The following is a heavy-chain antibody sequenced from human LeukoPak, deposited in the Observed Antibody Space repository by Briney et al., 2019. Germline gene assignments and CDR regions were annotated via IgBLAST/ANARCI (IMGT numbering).Heavy chain of an antibody. CDR2: IKSKTDGGTT. D-gene: IGHD2-2*01. CDR3: ATHVVVTGLFHY. V-gene: IGHV3-15*01. CDR1: GFTFNNAW. J-gene: IGHJ4*02. Sequence: GGSLRLSCAASGFTFNNAWMNWVRQTPGKGLEWVGRIKSKTDGGTTDYAAPAKGRFTISRDDSKNTLYVQMNSLKTEDTAIYYCATHVVVTGLFHYWGQGTLVTVSS.